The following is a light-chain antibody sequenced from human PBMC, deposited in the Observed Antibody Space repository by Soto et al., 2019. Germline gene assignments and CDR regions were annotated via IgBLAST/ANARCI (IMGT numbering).Light chain of an antibody. CDR2: GAS. J-gene: IGKJ1*01. V-gene: IGKV1-39*01. CDR1: QSISSC. CDR3: QQIYAAPVT. Sequence: DIPMTQSPSSLSASVGDRVTITCRASQSISSCLNWYQQKPGKAPKLLIYGASNLHSGVPSMFSGSESVTDFILTITSLQPEDFATYYCQQIYAAPVTFGQGTKVEIK.